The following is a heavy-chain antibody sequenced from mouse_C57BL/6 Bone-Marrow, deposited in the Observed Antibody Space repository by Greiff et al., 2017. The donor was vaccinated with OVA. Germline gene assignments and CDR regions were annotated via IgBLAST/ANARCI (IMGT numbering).Heavy chain of an antibody. CDR3: ASGGSAWFAY. J-gene: IGHJ3*01. CDR1: GYSITSGYY. CDR2: ISYDGST. V-gene: IGHV3-6*01. Sequence: EVQLQESGPGLVKPSQSLSLTCSVTGYSITSGYYWNWIRQFPGNKLEWMGYISYDGSTNYNPSLKNRISITRDTPKNQFFLKLNSVTTEDTATYYCASGGSAWFAYWGQGTLVTVSA.